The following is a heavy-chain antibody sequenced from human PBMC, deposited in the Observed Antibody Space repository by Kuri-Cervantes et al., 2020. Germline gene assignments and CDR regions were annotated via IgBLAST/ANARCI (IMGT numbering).Heavy chain of an antibody. CDR1: GFTFSSYA. CDR2: ISYDGSNK. D-gene: IGHD6-13*01. Sequence: GGSLRLSCAASGFTFSSYAMHWVRQAPGKGLEWVAVISYDGSNKYYADSVKGRFTISRDNSKNTLYLQMNSLRAEDTAVYYCARVWSRKTPIAAAGTTIYYYGMDVWGQGTTDTVSS. V-gene: IGHV3-30*04. CDR3: ARVWSRKTPIAAAGTTIYYYGMDV. J-gene: IGHJ6*02.